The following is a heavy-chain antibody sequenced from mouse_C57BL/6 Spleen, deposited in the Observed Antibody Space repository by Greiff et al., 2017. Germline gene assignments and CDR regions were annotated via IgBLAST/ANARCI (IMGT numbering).Heavy chain of an antibody. CDR2: IDPSDSET. J-gene: IGHJ1*03. CDR3: ARVPLYGSSYWYFDV. CDR1: GYTFTSYW. V-gene: IGHV1-52*01. D-gene: IGHD1-1*01. Sequence: QVQLQQPGAELVRPGSSVKLSCKASGYTFTSYWMHWVKQRPIQGLEWIGNIDPSDSETHYNQKFKDKATLTVDKSSSTAYMQLSSLTSEDSAVYYCARVPLYGSSYWYFDVWGTGTTVTVSS.